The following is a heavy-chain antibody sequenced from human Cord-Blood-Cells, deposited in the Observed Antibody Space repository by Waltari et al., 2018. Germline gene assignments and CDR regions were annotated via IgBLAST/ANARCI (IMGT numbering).Heavy chain of an antibody. CDR1: GFTFSSYA. D-gene: IGHD1-7*01. CDR2: ISYDGSNK. Sequence: QVQLVESGGGVVQPGRSLRLSCAASGFTFSSYAMHWVRQAPGKGLEWVAVISYDGSNKYYADSVKGRFTISRDNSKNPLYLQMNSLRAEDTAVYYCARQTGTTHYWGQGTLVTVSS. V-gene: IGHV3-30-3*01. CDR3: ARQTGTTHY. J-gene: IGHJ4*02.